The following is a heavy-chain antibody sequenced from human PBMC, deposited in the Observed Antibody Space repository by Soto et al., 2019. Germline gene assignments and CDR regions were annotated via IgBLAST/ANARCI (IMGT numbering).Heavy chain of an antibody. D-gene: IGHD6-13*01. CDR1: GYTFTNYA. CDR3: ARVGAAAGPYYFDY. J-gene: IGHJ4*02. CDR2: INAGNGNT. V-gene: IGHV1-3*01. Sequence: ASVKVSCKASGYTFTNYAIHWVCQAPGQRLEWMGWINAGNGNTKYSQKLQGRVTITRDTSASTAYMELSSLRSEDTAVYYCARVGAAAGPYYFDYWGQGTLVTVSS.